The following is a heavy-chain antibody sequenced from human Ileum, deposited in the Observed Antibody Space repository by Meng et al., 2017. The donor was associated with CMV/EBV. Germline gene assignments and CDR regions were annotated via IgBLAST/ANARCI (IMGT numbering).Heavy chain of an antibody. Sequence: GSFSGYYWSWIRQPPGKGLEWIGEINHSGSTNYNPSLKSRVTISVDTSKNQFSLKLSSVTAADTAVYYCARRVGCSSTSCYTNWFDPWGQGTLVTVSS. CDR3: ARRVGCSSTSCYTNWFDP. D-gene: IGHD2-2*02. CDR2: INHSGST. CDR1: GSFSGYY. J-gene: IGHJ5*02. V-gene: IGHV4-34*01.